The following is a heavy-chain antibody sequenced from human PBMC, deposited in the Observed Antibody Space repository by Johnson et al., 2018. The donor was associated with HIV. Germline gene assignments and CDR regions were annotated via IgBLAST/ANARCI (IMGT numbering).Heavy chain of an antibody. CDR2: ISYDGSHK. D-gene: IGHD6-13*01. Sequence: QEQLVESGGGVVQPGRSLRLSCATSGFIFNNYGMHWVRQAPGKGLEWVAVISYDGSHKYYADSVKGRFPISRDNSKNTLYLQMNSLRAEDTAVYYWARELGYSSSNDAFDIWGQGTMVTVSS. CDR1: GFIFNNYG. CDR3: ARELGYSSSNDAFDI. V-gene: IGHV3-30*19. J-gene: IGHJ3*02.